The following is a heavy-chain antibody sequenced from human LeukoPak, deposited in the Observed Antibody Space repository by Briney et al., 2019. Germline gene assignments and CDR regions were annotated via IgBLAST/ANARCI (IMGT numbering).Heavy chain of an antibody. J-gene: IGHJ4*02. V-gene: IGHV4-31*03. CDR1: GGSISSGGYY. Sequence: SETLSLTCTVSGGSISSGGYYWSWIRQHPGKGLKWIGYIYYSGSTYYNPSLKSRVTISVDTSKNQFSLKLSSVTAADTAVYYCARYCGGDCYSMGPDYWGQGTLVTVSS. CDR2: IYYSGST. CDR3: ARYCGGDCYSMGPDY. D-gene: IGHD2-21*02.